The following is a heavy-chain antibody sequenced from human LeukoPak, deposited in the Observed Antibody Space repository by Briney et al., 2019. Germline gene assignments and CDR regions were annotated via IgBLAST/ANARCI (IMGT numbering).Heavy chain of an antibody. CDR3: AKAHTPGSGSYMYYFDC. Sequence: GESLRLSCAASGFTFSRYWIHWVRQAPGKGLEWVSRINPDGSTTTYADSVKGRFTISRDNAKNSLYLQMNSLRAEDSALYYCAKAHTPGSGSYMYYFDCWGQGTLVTVSS. CDR1: GFTFSRYW. J-gene: IGHJ4*02. V-gene: IGHV3-74*01. D-gene: IGHD3-10*01. CDR2: INPDGSTT.